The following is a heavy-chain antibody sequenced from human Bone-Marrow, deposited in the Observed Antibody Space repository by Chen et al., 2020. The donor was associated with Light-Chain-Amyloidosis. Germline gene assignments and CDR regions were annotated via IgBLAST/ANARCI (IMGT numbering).Heavy chain of an antibody. CDR2: IYPDDSEA. Sequence: EVQLEQSGPEVKKPGESLKISCKGSGYTFPNYWIVWVRQMPGKGLAWMGVIYPDDSEARYSPSLEGQVTISADKSITTAYLQWRSLKASDTAMYYCARRRDGYNFDYWGQGTLVTVSS. CDR1: GYTFPNYW. CDR3: ARRRDGYNFDY. J-gene: IGHJ4*02. V-gene: IGHV5-51*01. D-gene: IGHD5-12*01.